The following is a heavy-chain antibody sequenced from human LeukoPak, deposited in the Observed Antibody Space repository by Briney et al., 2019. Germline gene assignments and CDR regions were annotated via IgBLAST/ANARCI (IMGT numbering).Heavy chain of an antibody. CDR2: ISGSGGST. Sequence: PGGSLRLSCAASGFTLSTHAMSWVPQAPGKGLEWVSAISGSGGSTYYARSVKGRFTISRDKSKNTLYIQMNSLRAEDTALYYCAKDRSNQASGYYLHDYWGQGTLVTVSS. D-gene: IGHD3-22*01. CDR1: GFTLSTHA. J-gene: IGHJ4*02. V-gene: IGHV3-23*01. CDR3: AKDRSNQASGYYLHDY.